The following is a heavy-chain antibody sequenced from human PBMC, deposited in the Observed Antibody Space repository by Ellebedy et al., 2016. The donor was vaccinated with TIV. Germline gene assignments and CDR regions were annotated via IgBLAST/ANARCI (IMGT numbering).Heavy chain of an antibody. J-gene: IGHJ4*02. Sequence: SETLSLXXSVSGGSISRSNYYWGWIRQPPGKGLEWIGTIFYTGTTYYNPSLKSRVTISVDTSKNEFSLKLSSVTAADTAVYYCARCGSGRYYNVPFDYWGQGTLVTVSS. CDR3: ARCGSGRYYNVPFDY. D-gene: IGHD3-10*01. V-gene: IGHV4-39*01. CDR1: GGSISRSNYY. CDR2: IFYTGTT.